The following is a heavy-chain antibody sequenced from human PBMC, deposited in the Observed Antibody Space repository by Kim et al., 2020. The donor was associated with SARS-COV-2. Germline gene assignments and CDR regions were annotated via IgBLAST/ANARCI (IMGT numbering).Heavy chain of an antibody. V-gene: IGHV3-33*05. CDR1: GFTFSSYG. J-gene: IGHJ4*02. CDR2: ISYDGSNK. CDR3: ARDGYCSSTSCYASYYFDY. D-gene: IGHD2-2*03. Sequence: GGSLRLSCAASGFTFSSYGMHWVRQAPGKGLEWVAVISYDGSNKYYADSVKGRFTISRDNSKNTLYLQMNSLRAEDTAVHYCARDGYCSSTSCYASYYFDYWGQGTLVTVSS.